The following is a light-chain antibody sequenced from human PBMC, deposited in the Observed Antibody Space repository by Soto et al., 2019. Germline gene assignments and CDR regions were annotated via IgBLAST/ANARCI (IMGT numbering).Light chain of an antibody. J-gene: IGKJ4*01. V-gene: IGKV1-5*03. CDR2: KAS. CDR1: QSISSW. Sequence: DIQMTQSPSTLSASVGDRVTITCRASQSISSWLAWYQQKPGKAPKLLISKASSLESGVPSRISGSGSGTEFTLTISSLQPDDFATYYCQHYNSYPLTFGGGTKVEIK. CDR3: QHYNSYPLT.